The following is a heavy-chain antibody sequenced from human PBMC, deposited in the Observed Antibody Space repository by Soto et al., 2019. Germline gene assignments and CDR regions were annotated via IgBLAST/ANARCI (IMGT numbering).Heavy chain of an antibody. CDR3: ARGVRGYSGYGPRGYFDY. CDR2: INHSGST. J-gene: IGHJ4*02. D-gene: IGHD5-12*01. V-gene: IGHV4-34*01. Sequence: QVQLQQWGAGLLKPSETLSLTCAVYGGSFSGYYWSWIRQPPGKGLEWIGEINHSGSTNYNPSLTSRVTISVDTSKNQFSLKLSSVTAADTAVYYCARGVRGYSGYGPRGYFDYWGQGTLVTVSS. CDR1: GGSFSGYY.